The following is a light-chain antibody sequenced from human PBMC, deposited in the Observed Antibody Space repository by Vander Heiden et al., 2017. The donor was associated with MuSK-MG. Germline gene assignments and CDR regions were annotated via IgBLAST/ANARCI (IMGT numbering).Light chain of an antibody. J-gene: IGKJ1*01. CDR3: QQYYTTPWT. Sequence: DIVMTQSPDYLAVSLGERATINCKSSQSVLYSSTNNNYLAWFQQKPGQPPKLLIYWASTREPGVPDRFSGSGSGTDFTLTISSLQAEDVAVYYCQQYYTTPWTFGQGTKVEIK. CDR1: QSVLYSSTNNNY. V-gene: IGKV4-1*01. CDR2: WAS.